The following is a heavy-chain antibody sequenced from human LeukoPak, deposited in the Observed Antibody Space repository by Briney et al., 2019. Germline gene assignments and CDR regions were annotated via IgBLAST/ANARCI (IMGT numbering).Heavy chain of an antibody. CDR1: GFTFSTYA. J-gene: IGHJ4*02. CDR2: ISGSGGST. Sequence: GGSLRLSCAASGFTFSTYAMSWVRQAPGKGLEWVSGISGSGGSTYFADSVRGRFTISRDNSKNTLYLQMNSLRADDTAVYYCAKEIGSSSWYRAGDYWGQGTLVTVSS. CDR3: AKEIGSSSWYRAGDY. V-gene: IGHV3-23*01. D-gene: IGHD6-13*01.